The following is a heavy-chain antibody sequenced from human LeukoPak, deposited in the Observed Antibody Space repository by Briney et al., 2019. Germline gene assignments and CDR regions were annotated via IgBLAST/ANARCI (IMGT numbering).Heavy chain of an antibody. D-gene: IGHD3-22*01. V-gene: IGHV3-30*02. J-gene: IGHJ4*02. CDR2: IRYDGSNK. Sequence: LPGGSLRLSCAASGFTFSSYGMHWVRQAPGKGLEWVAFIRYDGSNKYYADSVKGRFTISRDNSKNTLYLQMNSLRAEDTAVYYCAKVFGYYYDSSGQGIDYWGQGTLVTVSS. CDR3: AKVFGYYYDSSGQGIDY. CDR1: GFTFSSYG.